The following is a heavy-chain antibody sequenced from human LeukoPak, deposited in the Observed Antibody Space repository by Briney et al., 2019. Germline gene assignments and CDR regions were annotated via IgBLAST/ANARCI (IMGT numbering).Heavy chain of an antibody. V-gene: IGHV3-30*18. Sequence: GGSLRLPCAASGFTFSSYGMHWVRQAPGKGLEWVAVISYDGSNKYYADSVKGRFTISRDNSKNTLYLQMNSLRAEDTAVYYCAKEGFGSYGMDVWGQGTTVTVSS. CDR3: AKEGFGSYGMDV. CDR2: ISYDGSNK. CDR1: GFTFSSYG. D-gene: IGHD3-3*01. J-gene: IGHJ6*02.